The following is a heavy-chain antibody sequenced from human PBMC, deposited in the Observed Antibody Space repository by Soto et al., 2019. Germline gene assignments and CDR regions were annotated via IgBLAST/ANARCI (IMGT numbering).Heavy chain of an antibody. J-gene: IGHJ5*02. Sequence: PQKLPHTCAVYAGSSRGYAWSWFRQPPGKGLEWIGEINHSGSTNYNPSLKSRVTISVDTSKNQFSLKLSSVTAADTAVYYCSRAGIAAAGRVRHRFDPWGQGTLVT. CDR3: SRAGIAAAGRVRHRFDP. V-gene: IGHV4-34*01. CDR2: INHSGST. D-gene: IGHD6-13*01. CDR1: AGSSRGYA.